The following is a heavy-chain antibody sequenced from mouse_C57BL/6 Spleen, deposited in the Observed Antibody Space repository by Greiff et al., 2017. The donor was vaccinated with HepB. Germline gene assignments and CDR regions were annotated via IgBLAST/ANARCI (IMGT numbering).Heavy chain of an antibody. CDR3: ASQGLWDALDY. J-gene: IGHJ4*01. CDR2: IHPNSGST. V-gene: IGHV1-64*01. Sequence: QVQLQQPGAELVKPGASVKLSCQASGYTFTSYWMHWVKQRPGQGLEWIGMIHPNSGSTNYNEKFKSKATLTVDKSSSTAYMELSSLTSEDSAVYYVASQGLWDALDYWGQGTSVTVSS. CDR1: GYTFTSYW. D-gene: IGHD1-1*02.